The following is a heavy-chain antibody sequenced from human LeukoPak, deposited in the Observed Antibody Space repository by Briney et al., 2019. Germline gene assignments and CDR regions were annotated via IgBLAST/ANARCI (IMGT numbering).Heavy chain of an antibody. CDR1: GFTVSSNY. J-gene: IGHJ5*02. CDR2: LYRAGDT. V-gene: IGHV3-66*01. D-gene: IGHD3-9*01. Sequence: TGGSLRLSCAAFGFTVSSNYMSWVRQPPGKGLEWVAVLYRAGDTYYADSMKGRFTISRDDSKNTLYLQMNTVRVEDTAVYYCARDAYDNTESVRWFDPWGQGTLVTVSS. CDR3: ARDAYDNTESVRWFDP.